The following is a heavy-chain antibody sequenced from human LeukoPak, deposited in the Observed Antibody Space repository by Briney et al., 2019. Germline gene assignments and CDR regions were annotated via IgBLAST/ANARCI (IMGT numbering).Heavy chain of an antibody. CDR1: GGSFSGYY. CDR2: INHSGST. V-gene: IGHV4-34*01. CDR3: ARIEGHGSGSWEFDP. J-gene: IGHJ5*02. Sequence: PSETLSLTCAVYGGSFSGYYWSWIRQPPGKGLEWIGEINHSGSTNYNPSLKSRVTISVDTSENQFSLKLSSVTAADTAVYYCARIEGHGSGSWEFDPWGQGTLVTVSS. D-gene: IGHD3-10*01.